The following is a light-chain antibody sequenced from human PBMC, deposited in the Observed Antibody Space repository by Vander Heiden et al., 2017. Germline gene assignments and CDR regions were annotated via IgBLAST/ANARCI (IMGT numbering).Light chain of an antibody. Sequence: SYVLTQPPSVSVAPGQTARITCGGNNIGSKSVHWYQQKPGQAPVLVVEEDSDRPSGIPERFSGSNSGNTATLTISRVEAGDEADDDCQVWDSSSDHVVFGGGTKLTVL. V-gene: IGLV3-21*02. CDR2: EDS. CDR1: NIGSKS. CDR3: QVWDSSSDHVV. J-gene: IGLJ2*01.